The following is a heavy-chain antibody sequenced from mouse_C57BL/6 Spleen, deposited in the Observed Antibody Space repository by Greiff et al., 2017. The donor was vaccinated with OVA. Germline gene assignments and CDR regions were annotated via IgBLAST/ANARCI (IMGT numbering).Heavy chain of an antibody. CDR3: ARRGSMVTH. CDR1: GYTFTSYW. V-gene: IGHV1-55*01. CDR2: IYPGSGST. Sequence: QVQLQQPGAELVKPGASVKMSCKASGYTFTSYWITWVKQRPGQGLEWIGDIYPGSGSTNYNEKFKSKATLTVDTSSSTADMQLSSVTSEDSAVYYCARRGSMVTHWGQGTSVTVSS. D-gene: IGHD2-2*01. J-gene: IGHJ4*01.